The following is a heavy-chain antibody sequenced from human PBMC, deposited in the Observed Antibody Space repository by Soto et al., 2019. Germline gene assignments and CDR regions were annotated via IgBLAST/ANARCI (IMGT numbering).Heavy chain of an antibody. CDR2: IYYSGST. CDR3: ARVGGYCSGGSCPNYNWFDP. V-gene: IGHV4-31*03. D-gene: IGHD2-15*01. Sequence: QVQLQESGPGLVKPSQTLSLTCTVSGGSISSGGYYWSWIRQHPGKGLEWIGYIYYSGSTYYNPSLKSRVTISVDTSKNQFSLELSSVTAADTAVYYCARVGGYCSGGSCPNYNWFDPWGQGTLVTVSS. J-gene: IGHJ5*02. CDR1: GGSISSGGYY.